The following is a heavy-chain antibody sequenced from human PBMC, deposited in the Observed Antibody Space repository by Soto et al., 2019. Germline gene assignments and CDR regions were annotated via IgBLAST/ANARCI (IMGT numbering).Heavy chain of an antibody. CDR3: AREKDRRPSDALDY. J-gene: IGHJ4*02. Sequence: ASVKVSCKTSGYTFTGYYLHWVRQAPGQGLQWMGWISPKSGDTNYAPKFQGRVTMTRDTSISTAYMELSRLLSDDTALYYCAREKDRRPSDALDYWGQGTLVTVSS. D-gene: IGHD2-15*01. CDR1: GYTFTGYY. CDR2: ISPKSGDT. V-gene: IGHV1-2*02.